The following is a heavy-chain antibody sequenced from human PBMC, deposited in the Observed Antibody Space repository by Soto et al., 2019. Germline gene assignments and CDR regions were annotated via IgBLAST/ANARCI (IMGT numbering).Heavy chain of an antibody. CDR1: GFTFSSYA. Sequence: PGGSLRLSCAASGFTFSSYAMSWVRQAPGKGLEWVSAISGSGGSTYYADSVKGRFTISRDNSKNTLYLQMNSMRAEDTSVYYCAKASDYGDYGIDFSIDYWGQGNLVTVSS. V-gene: IGHV3-23*01. CDR2: ISGSGGST. J-gene: IGHJ4*02. D-gene: IGHD4-17*01. CDR3: AKASDYGDYGIDFSIDY.